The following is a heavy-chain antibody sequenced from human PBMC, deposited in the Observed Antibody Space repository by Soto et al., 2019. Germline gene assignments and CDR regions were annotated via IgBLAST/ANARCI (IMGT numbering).Heavy chain of an antibody. CDR3: ARCYCTVGSCYTCWQFDL. V-gene: IGHV1-18*01. D-gene: IGHD2-15*01. CDR1: GYTFADYG. J-gene: IGHJ2*01. CDR2: IGPYNGNT. Sequence: QAQLVQSGAEVKKPGASVKVSCQAGGYTFADYGISWVRQAPGQGLEWVGWIGPYNGNTNYAQNLQDRVTMTTDTSTNTAYMELRSLRSDDTALYYCARCYCTVGSCYTCWQFDLWGRGTLLTVSS.